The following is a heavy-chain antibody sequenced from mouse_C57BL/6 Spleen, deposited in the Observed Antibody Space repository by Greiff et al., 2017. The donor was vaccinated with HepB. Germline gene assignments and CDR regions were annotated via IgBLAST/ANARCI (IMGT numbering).Heavy chain of an antibody. CDR1: GYTFTSYW. Sequence: VQLQQPGAELVMPGASVKLSCKASGYTFTSYWMHWVKQRPGQGLEWIGEIDPSDSYTNYNQKFKGKSTLTVDKSSSTAYMQLSSLTSEDSAVYYCARSYGSPYWYFDVWGTGTTVTVSS. V-gene: IGHV1-69*01. J-gene: IGHJ1*03. CDR2: IDPSDSYT. CDR3: ARSYGSPYWYFDV. D-gene: IGHD1-1*01.